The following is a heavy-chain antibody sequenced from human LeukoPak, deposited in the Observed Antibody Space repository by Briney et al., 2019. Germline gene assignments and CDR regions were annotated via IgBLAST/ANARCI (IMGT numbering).Heavy chain of an antibody. CDR3: ARERRSSSPSRNWFDP. Sequence: SVKVSCKASGGTFSSYAISWVRQAPGQGLEWMGGIIPIFGTANYAQKFQGRVTITTDESTSTAYMELSSLRSEDTAVYYCARERRSSSPSRNWFDPWGQGTLVTVSS. J-gene: IGHJ5*02. D-gene: IGHD6-6*01. CDR2: IIPIFGTA. V-gene: IGHV1-69*05. CDR1: GGTFSSYA.